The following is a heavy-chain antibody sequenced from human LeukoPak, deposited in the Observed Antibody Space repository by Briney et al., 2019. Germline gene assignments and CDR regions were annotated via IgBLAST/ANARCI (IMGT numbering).Heavy chain of an antibody. V-gene: IGHV4-34*01. J-gene: IGHJ4*02. Sequence: PSETLSLTCAVYGGSFSGYYLSWIRQPPGKGLEWIGEINHSGSTNYNPSLKSRVTISVDTSKNQFSLKLSSVTAADTAVYYCARGTAWGYYGSGSYYYWGQGTLVTVSS. CDR3: ARGTAWGYYGSGSYYY. CDR2: INHSGST. D-gene: IGHD3-10*01. CDR1: GGSFSGYY.